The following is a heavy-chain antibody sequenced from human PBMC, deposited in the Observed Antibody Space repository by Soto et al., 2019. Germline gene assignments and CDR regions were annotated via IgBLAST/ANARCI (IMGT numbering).Heavy chain of an antibody. CDR1: GGSFSGYY. CDR3: YLRGLNRYGVPFDR. D-gene: IGHD4-17*01. V-gene: IGHV4-34*01. Sequence: SETLSLTCAVYGGSFSGYYWSWIRQPPGKGLEWIGEINHSGSTNYNPSLKSRVTISVDTSKNQFSLKLSSVTAADTAVYYCYLRGLNRYGVPFDRWGQGTLVTVSS. CDR2: INHSGST. J-gene: IGHJ5*02.